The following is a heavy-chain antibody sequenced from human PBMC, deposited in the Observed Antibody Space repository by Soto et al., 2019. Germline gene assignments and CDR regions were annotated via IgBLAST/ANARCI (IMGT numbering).Heavy chain of an antibody. V-gene: IGHV1-2*04. CDR1: GYTFGGFY. CDR2: INSNSGAT. CDR3: AIIMTLSDSFDI. Sequence: ASVKVSCKASGYTFGGFYIHWMRQAPGQGLEWVGSINSNSGATTYAQKFQDSVAMTRDTSVSTAYMDLNRLTSDDTAIYYCAIIMTLSDSFDIWGQGTMVT. J-gene: IGHJ3*02. D-gene: IGHD3-16*01.